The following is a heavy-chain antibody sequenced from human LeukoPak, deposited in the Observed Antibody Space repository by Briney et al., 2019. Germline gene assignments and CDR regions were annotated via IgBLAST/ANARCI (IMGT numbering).Heavy chain of an antibody. CDR2: IYHSGST. CDR1: GSSISSGYY. V-gene: IGHV4-38-2*01. D-gene: IGHD1-1*01. Sequence: SETLSLTCAVSGSSISSGYYWGWIRQPPGKGLEWIGSIYHSGSTYYNPSLKSRVTISLDMSKNQFSLKLSSVTAADTAVYYCARGYNWNDFDYWGQGTLVTVSS. CDR3: ARGYNWNDFDY. J-gene: IGHJ4*02.